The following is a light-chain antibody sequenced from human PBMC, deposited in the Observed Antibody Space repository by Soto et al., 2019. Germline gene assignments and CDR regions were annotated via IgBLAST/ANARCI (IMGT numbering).Light chain of an antibody. CDR2: GAS. V-gene: IGKV3-15*01. CDR3: QQYIKWPIT. Sequence: EIVMTQSPTPPSVSPGERAPLSCRASQSVSSNLAWYQQKPCQAPRLLIYGASTRATGIPARFSGSGSGTEFTLTVSTLQSEDFAVYYCQQYIKWPITFGQGTRLEI. CDR1: QSVSSN. J-gene: IGKJ5*01.